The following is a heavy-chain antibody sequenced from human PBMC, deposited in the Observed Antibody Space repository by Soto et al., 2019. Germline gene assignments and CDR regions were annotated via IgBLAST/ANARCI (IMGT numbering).Heavy chain of an antibody. Sequence: QVQLVQSGAEVKKPGSSVKVSCKASGGTFSSYAISWVRQAPGQGLEWMGGIIPIFGTANYAQKFQGRVTITADESTSTAYMERSSLRSEDTAVYYCARAGGARGHYYYGMDVWGQGTTVTVSS. CDR3: ARAGGARGHYYYGMDV. D-gene: IGHD1-26*01. CDR2: IIPIFGTA. J-gene: IGHJ6*02. V-gene: IGHV1-69*01. CDR1: GGTFSSYA.